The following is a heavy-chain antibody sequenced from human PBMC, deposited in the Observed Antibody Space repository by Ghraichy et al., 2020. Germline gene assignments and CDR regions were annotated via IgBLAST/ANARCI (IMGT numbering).Heavy chain of an antibody. Sequence: SLNISCTASGFTFDDYAMHWVRQSPGKGLEWVAGLSWNSGSINYGDSVKGRFTISRDNAKNSLYLQMDSLRPEDMALYYCTKEMSSGVRGFAFDLWGRGTMVTVSS. D-gene: IGHD3-3*01. J-gene: IGHJ3*01. CDR1: GFTFDDYA. CDR2: LSWNSGSI. V-gene: IGHV3-9*03. CDR3: TKEMSSGVRGFAFDL.